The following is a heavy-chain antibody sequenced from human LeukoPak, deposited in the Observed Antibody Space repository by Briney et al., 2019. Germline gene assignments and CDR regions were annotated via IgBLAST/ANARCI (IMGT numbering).Heavy chain of an antibody. CDR3: ARVTGIVVVPAAMDGGYYFDY. J-gene: IGHJ4*02. Sequence: ASVKFSCKASGYTFTSYGISWVRQAPGQGLEWIGWISAYHGNTNYAQKLQGRVTMTTDTSTSTAYMELRSLRSDDTAVYYCARVTGIVVVPAAMDGGYYFDYWGQGTLVTVSS. CDR1: GYTFTSYG. D-gene: IGHD2-2*01. V-gene: IGHV1-18*01. CDR2: ISAYHGNT.